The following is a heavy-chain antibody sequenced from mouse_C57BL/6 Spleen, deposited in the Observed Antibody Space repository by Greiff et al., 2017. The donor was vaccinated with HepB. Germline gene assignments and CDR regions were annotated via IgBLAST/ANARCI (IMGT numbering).Heavy chain of an antibody. CDR3: ASSNWEDYFDH. V-gene: IGHV1-52*01. CDR1: GYTFTSYW. CDR2: IDPSDSET. D-gene: IGHD4-1*01. J-gene: IGHJ2*01. Sequence: VQLQQPGAELVRPGSSVKLSCKASGYTFTSYWMHWVKQRPIQGLEWIGNIDPSDSETHYNQKFKDKATLTVDKSSSTAYLQLSSLTSEDSAVYYCASSNWEDYFDHWGQGTTLTVSS.